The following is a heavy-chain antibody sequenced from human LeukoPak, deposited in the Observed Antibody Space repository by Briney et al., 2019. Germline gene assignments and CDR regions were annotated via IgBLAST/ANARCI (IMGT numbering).Heavy chain of an antibody. CDR3: ARLEYYYQHVFDY. J-gene: IGHJ4*02. Sequence: KPSETLSLTCSVSGGSISSTSYSWGWIRQPPGKGLEWIGRIYYTGSTYYNPSLKSRVTISVDTSKNQFSLKLSSVTAADTAVYYCARLEYYYQHVFDYWGQGTLATVSS. CDR1: GGSISSTSYS. D-gene: IGHD3-10*01. CDR2: IYYTGST. V-gene: IGHV4-39*01.